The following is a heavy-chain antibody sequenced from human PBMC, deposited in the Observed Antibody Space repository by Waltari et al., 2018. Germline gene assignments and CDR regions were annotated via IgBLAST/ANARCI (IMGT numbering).Heavy chain of an antibody. CDR2: VRYDGGSE. CDR3: AKDFPFDYSLPDN. D-gene: IGHD4-4*01. V-gene: IGHV3-30*02. CDR1: GFTFTSYG. Sequence: VQLVESGGGVVQSGGSLRLSCATSGFTFTSYGMHWVRQAPGKGLEWVAFVRYDGGSEYYAYTLKGRFTMSRDKSKNTLYLQVNSLRPEDTAVYYCAKDFPFDYSLPDNWGQGTLVTVSS. J-gene: IGHJ4*02.